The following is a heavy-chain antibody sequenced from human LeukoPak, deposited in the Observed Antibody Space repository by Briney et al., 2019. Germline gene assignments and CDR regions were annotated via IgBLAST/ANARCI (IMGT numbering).Heavy chain of an antibody. CDR1: GFTFSDYY. J-gene: IGHJ6*03. Sequence: IPGGSLRLSCAASGFTFSDYYMSWIRQAPGKGLEWVSYISSSGSTIYYADSVKGRFTISRDNAKNSLYLQMNSLRAEDTAVYYCARDPYYDSLGASYYYMDVWGKGTTVTVSS. V-gene: IGHV3-11*04. CDR2: ISSSGSTI. D-gene: IGHD3-22*01. CDR3: ARDPYYDSLGASYYYMDV.